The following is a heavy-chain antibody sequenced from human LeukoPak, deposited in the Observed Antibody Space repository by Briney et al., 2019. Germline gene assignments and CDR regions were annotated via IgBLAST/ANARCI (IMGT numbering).Heavy chain of an antibody. CDR3: ARGRFSSGYPEGWFDP. CDR1: GYTFTSYY. D-gene: IGHD3-22*01. CDR2: INPSGGST. V-gene: IGHV1-46*01. J-gene: IGHJ5*02. Sequence: ASVKVSCKASGYTFTSYYMHWVRQAPGQGLEWMGIINPSGGSTSYAQKFQGRVTMTRDMSTSTVYMELSSLRSEDTAVYYCARGRFSSGYPEGWFDPWGQGTLVTVSS.